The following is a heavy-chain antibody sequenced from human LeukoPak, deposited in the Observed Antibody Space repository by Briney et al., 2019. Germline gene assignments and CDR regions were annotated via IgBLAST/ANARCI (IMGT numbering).Heavy chain of an antibody. CDR1: GFTFSSYG. J-gene: IGHJ4*02. Sequence: GRSLRLSCVASGFTFSSYGMHWVRQAPGKGLEWVAVIWYDGSNKYYADSVKGRFTISRDNSKNTLYLQMNSLRAEDTAVYYCARGEQQLDYYFDYWGQGTLVTVSS. CDR3: ARGEQQLDYYFDY. V-gene: IGHV3-33*01. CDR2: IWYDGSNK. D-gene: IGHD6-13*01.